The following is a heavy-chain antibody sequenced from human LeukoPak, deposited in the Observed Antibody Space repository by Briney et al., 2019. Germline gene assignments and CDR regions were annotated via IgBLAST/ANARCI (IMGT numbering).Heavy chain of an antibody. D-gene: IGHD3-22*01. CDR2: MSYSGST. J-gene: IGHJ4*02. V-gene: IGHV4-39*01. CDR1: GGSINSSGYY. CDR3: ARQIHHDRSGYFYFN. Sequence: SETLSLTCTVSGGSINSSGYYWGWIRQPPGKGLECIGIMSYSGSTYYNPSLKGRVTMSVDTSKNHFSLKLSSVTAADTAVYYCARQIHHDRSGYFYFNWGQGTLVTVSS.